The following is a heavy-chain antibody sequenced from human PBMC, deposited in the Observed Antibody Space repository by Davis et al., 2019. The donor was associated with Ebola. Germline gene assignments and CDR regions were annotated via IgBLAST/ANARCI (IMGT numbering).Heavy chain of an antibody. V-gene: IGHV4-39*07. J-gene: IGHJ4*02. Sequence: MPSETLSLTCTVSGGSIISSSSYWGWIRQPPRKGLEWIGSIYYSGITYYNPSLKSRVTISVDTSKNQFSLKLSSVTAADTAVYYCARVGATTGVDYWGQGTLVTVSS. D-gene: IGHD1-26*01. CDR2: IYYSGIT. CDR1: GGSIISSSSY. CDR3: ARVGATTGVDY.